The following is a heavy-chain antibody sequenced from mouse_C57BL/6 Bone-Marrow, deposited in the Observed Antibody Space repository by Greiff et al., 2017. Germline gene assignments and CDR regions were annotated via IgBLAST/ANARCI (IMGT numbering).Heavy chain of an antibody. J-gene: IGHJ4*01. CDR3: ANVIYYPYAMDY. CDR2: INPYNGGT. V-gene: IGHV1-19*01. D-gene: IGHD2-1*01. CDR1: GYTFTDYY. Sequence: EVQLVESGPVLVKPGASVKMSCKASGYTFTDYYMNWVKQSHGKSLEWIGVINPYNGGTSYNQKFKGKATLTVDKSSSTAYMELNSLTSEDSAVYYCANVIYYPYAMDYWGQGTSVTVSS.